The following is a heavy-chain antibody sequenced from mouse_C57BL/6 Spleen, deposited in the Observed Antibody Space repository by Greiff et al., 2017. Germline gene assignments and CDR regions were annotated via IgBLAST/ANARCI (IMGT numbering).Heavy chain of an antibody. CDR3: ARGGITTYTFDY. Sequence: VQLQQPGAELVKPGASVKLSCKASGYTFTSYWMHWVKQRPGQGLEWIGMIHPNSGSTNYNEKFKSKATLTVDKSSSTAYMQLSSLTSEDSAVYYCARGGITTYTFDYWGQGTTLTVSS. V-gene: IGHV1-64*01. CDR1: GYTFTSYW. CDR2: IHPNSGST. D-gene: IGHD5-5*01. J-gene: IGHJ2*01.